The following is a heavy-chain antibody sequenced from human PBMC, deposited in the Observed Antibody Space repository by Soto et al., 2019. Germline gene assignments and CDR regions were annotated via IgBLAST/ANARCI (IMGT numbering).Heavy chain of an antibody. CDR3: TRHFYYSMDV. V-gene: IGHV4-4*02. CDR1: GASVANDNW. Sequence: QVQLQESGPGLVKPSETLSLTCTVSGASVANDNWWSWVRQSPGKGLEWIGEVHHSVGNNNSPSLXGRVTISVDKSTNQFSLKLHSVTAADSAVYFCTRHFYYSMDVWGQGTTVTVS. J-gene: IGHJ6*02. CDR2: VHHSVGN.